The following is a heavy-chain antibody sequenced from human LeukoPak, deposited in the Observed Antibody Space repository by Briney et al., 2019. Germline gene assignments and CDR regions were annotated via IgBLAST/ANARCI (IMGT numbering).Heavy chain of an antibody. CDR2: INPSGGST. CDR1: GYTFTSYY. V-gene: IGHV1-46*01. Sequence: ASVKVSCKASGYTFTSYYMHWVRQAPGQGLEWMGIINPSGGSTSYAQKFQGRVTMTRDTSTSTVYMELSSLRSEDTAVYYCARGEAPHNGMAVAGPEAPDLPDGNNIDYWGQGTLVTVSS. CDR3: ARGEAPHNGMAVAGPEAPDLPDGNNIDY. J-gene: IGHJ4*02. D-gene: IGHD6-19*01.